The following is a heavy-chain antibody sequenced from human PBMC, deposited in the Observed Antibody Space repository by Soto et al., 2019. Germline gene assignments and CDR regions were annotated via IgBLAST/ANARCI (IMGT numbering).Heavy chain of an antibody. V-gene: IGHV5-51*01. CDR1: GYSFTKYW. CDR3: ASYTGGTISN. J-gene: IGHJ4*02. Sequence: GESLKISCKGSGYSFTKYWIGWVRQMPGKGLEWMGIIYPSDSDSTYSPSFRGQVTLSVDKSISTAYLQWSSLKASDTAMYYCASYTGGTISNWGQGTLVTVSS. D-gene: IGHD3-3*02. CDR2: IYPSDSDS.